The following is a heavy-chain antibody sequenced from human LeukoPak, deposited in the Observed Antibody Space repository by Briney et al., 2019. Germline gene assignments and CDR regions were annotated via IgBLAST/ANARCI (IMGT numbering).Heavy chain of an antibody. CDR3: ARPPLYSSGCFDH. CDR1: GYTFTGYY. D-gene: IGHD6-19*01. V-gene: IGHV1-2*02. J-gene: IGHJ4*02. Sequence: ASVKVSCKASGYTFTGYYMHWVRQAPGQGLEWMGWINPNSGGTNYAQKFQGRVTMTRDTSISTAYMELSRLRSDDTAVYYCARPPLYSSGCFDHWGQGTLVTVSS. CDR2: INPNSGGT.